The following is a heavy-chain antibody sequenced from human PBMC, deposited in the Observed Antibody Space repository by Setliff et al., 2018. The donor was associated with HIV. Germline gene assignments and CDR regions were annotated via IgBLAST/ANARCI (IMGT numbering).Heavy chain of an antibody. Sequence: GPSVKVSCKASGGTFRSNAISWVRQAPGQGLEWMGGIIPLFGTANYAQKFQGRVTITADKSTSTAYLELNSLRSEDSAIYYCAREIQIAVAAVGWFDPWGQGTLVT. D-gene: IGHD6-13*01. CDR2: IIPLFGTA. CDR1: GGTFRSNA. V-gene: IGHV1-69*06. J-gene: IGHJ5*02. CDR3: AREIQIAVAAVGWFDP.